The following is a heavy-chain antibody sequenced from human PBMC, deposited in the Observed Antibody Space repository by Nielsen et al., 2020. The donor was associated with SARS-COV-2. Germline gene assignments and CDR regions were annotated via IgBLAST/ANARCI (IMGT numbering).Heavy chain of an antibody. CDR3: ARQLIYDILTGHPFSWFDP. V-gene: IGHV4-59*08. CDR2: IYYSGST. CDR1: GGSISSYY. J-gene: IGHJ5*02. Sequence: SETLSLTCTVSGGSISSYYWSWIRQPPGKGLEWIGYIYYSGSTNYNPSLKSRVTISVDTSKNQFSLKLSSVTAADTAVYYCARQLIYDILTGHPFSWFDPWGQGTLVTVSS. D-gene: IGHD3-9*01.